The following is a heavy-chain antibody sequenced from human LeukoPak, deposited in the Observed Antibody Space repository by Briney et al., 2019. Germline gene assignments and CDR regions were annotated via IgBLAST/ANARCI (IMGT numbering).Heavy chain of an antibody. CDR2: ISYDGNNK. CDR1: GFTFSGYG. CDR3: AEDGSGSFDYFDY. D-gene: IGHD3-10*01. J-gene: IGHJ4*02. V-gene: IGHV3-30*18. Sequence: PGGSLRLSCAASGFTFSGYGMHWVRQAPGKGLEWVAVISYDGNNKYYADSVKGRFTISRDNSKNTLYLQMNSPRAEDTAVYYCAEDGSGSFDYFDYWGQGTLVTVSS.